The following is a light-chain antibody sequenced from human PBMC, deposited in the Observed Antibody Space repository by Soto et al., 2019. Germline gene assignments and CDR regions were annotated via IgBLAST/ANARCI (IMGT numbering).Light chain of an antibody. Sequence: EIVLTQSPGTLSLSPGERATLSCRASQSVSSSYLAWYQQKPGQAPRLLIYGASSRATGIPDRFSGSGSGTDFPLIISRLEPEDFAVYYCQQYGSAPPRTFGQGTKLEIK. CDR1: QSVSSSY. V-gene: IGKV3-20*01. CDR2: GAS. J-gene: IGKJ2*01. CDR3: QQYGSAPPRT.